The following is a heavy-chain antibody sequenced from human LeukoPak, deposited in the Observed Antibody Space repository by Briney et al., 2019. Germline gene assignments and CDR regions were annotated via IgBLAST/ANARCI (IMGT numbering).Heavy chain of an antibody. CDR3: ARAFVSSIAARSRHYYYYMDV. CDR2: ISAYNGNT. D-gene: IGHD6-6*01. CDR1: GYTFTSYG. V-gene: IGHV1-18*01. Sequence: ASVKVSCKASGYTFTSYGISWVRQAPGQGLEWMGWISAYNGNTNYAQKLQGRVTMTTDTSTSTAYMELRSLRSDDTAVYYCARAFVSSIAARSRHYYYYMDVWGKGTTVTVSS. J-gene: IGHJ6*03.